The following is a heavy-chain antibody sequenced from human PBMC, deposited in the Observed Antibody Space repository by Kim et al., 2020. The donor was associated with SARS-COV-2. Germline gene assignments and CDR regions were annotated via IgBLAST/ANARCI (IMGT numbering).Heavy chain of an antibody. CDR2: ISYDGSNK. V-gene: IGHV3-30*18. Sequence: GGSLRLSCAASGFTFSSYGMHWVRQAPGKGLEWVAVISYDGSNKYYADSVKGRFTISRDNSKNTLYLQMNSLRAEDTAVYYCAKGGYSGYVEYFDYWGQGTLVTVSS. CDR1: GFTFSSYG. J-gene: IGHJ4*02. CDR3: AKGGYSGYVEYFDY. D-gene: IGHD5-12*01.